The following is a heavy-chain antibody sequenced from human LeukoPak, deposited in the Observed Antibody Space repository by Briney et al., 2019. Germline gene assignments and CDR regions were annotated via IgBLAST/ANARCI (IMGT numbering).Heavy chain of an antibody. Sequence: TGGSLRLSCKASRFSFISYAMSWVRQAPGRGPEWVSQINGSGSNTYYADSVKGRFTISRDNAKSTLFLQMNSLRDEDTAVYYCVKSGGTFGYYYDSSGSFDLWGQGTLVTVSS. CDR1: RFSFISYA. J-gene: IGHJ4*02. CDR2: INGSGSNT. D-gene: IGHD3-22*01. CDR3: VKSGGTFGYYYDSSGSFDL. V-gene: IGHV3-23*01.